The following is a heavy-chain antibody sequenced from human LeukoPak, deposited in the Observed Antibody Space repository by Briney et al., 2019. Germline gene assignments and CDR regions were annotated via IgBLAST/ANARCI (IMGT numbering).Heavy chain of an antibody. CDR1: GFTFSSYG. J-gene: IGHJ4*02. D-gene: IGHD2-2*01. Sequence: GGSLRLSCAASGFTFSSYGMHWVRQAPGKGLEGVADIWYDGSNKYYPDSVKGRFTISRDNSKNTLYLQMNSMRDEDTAVYYCARDSGYCSSTSCFTNFDYWGQGTLVTVSS. V-gene: IGHV3-33*01. CDR3: ARDSGYCSSTSCFTNFDY. CDR2: IWYDGSNK.